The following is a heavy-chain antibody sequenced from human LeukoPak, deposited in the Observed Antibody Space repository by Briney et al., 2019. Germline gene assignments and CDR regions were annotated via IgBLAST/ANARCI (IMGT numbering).Heavy chain of an antibody. CDR3: ARGIGSGWYGVDY. Sequence: PGGSLRLSCVASGFTFSSYGMHRVRQAPGKGLEWVAVIWYDGSNKYYADSVKGRFTISRDNSKNTLYLQMNSLRAEDTAVYYCARGIGSGWYGVDYWGQGTLVTVSS. J-gene: IGHJ4*02. V-gene: IGHV3-33*01. CDR1: GFTFSSYG. CDR2: IWYDGSNK. D-gene: IGHD6-19*01.